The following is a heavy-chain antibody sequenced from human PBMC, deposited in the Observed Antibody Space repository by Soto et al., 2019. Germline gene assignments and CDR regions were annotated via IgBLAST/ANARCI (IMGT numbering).Heavy chain of an antibody. Sequence: PGGSLRLSCATSGVSFSTYAMTWVRQAPGKGLEWVSGISGSGGGTYYADSVKGRFTISRDNSKNTLYLQMNSLRAEDTAVYYCARGVGITFGGVIAPPYYFDYWGQGTLVTVSS. CDR1: GVSFSTYA. CDR3: ARGVGITFGGVIAPPYYFDY. D-gene: IGHD3-16*02. J-gene: IGHJ4*02. CDR2: ISGSGGGT. V-gene: IGHV3-23*01.